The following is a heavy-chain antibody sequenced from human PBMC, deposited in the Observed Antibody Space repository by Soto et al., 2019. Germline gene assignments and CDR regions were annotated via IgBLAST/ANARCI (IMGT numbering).Heavy chain of an antibody. V-gene: IGHV1-3*01. Sequence: QVQLVQSGAEVKKPGASVKVSCKASGYTFTRNAIHWVRQAPGQRLEWMGWINAGNGNTRYSQNFQGRVTITRDTSASTAYMELRSLRSEDTAVYFCARDNPEEEWSLHYYDMDVWGQGTTVTVSS. CDR1: GYTFTRNA. D-gene: IGHD3-3*01. J-gene: IGHJ6*02. CDR2: INAGNGNT. CDR3: ARDNPEEEWSLHYYDMDV.